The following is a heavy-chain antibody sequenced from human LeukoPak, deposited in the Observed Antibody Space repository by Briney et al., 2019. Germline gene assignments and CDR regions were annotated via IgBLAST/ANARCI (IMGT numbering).Heavy chain of an antibody. CDR1: GGSFSGYY. J-gene: IGHJ4*02. V-gene: IGHV4-34*01. D-gene: IGHD6-6*01. CDR2: IHHSGST. Sequence: SETLSLTCAVYGGSFSGYYWSWIRQPPGKGLEWIGEIHHSGSTNYNPSLKSRVTISVDTSKNHFSLKLSSVTAADTAVYYCASREYSSSSNDYWGQGTLVTVSS. CDR3: ASREYSSSSNDY.